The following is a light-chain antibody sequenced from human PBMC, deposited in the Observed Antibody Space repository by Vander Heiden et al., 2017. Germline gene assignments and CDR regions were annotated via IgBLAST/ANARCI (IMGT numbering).Light chain of an antibody. V-gene: IGLV1-44*01. J-gene: IGLJ3*02. CDR1: SSNIGINF. CDR3: AAWDDSLDGHWV. CDR2: RIK. Sequence: QSVLTQPPSASGTPGQRVTISCSGRSSNIGINFVTLYQPLPGTAPTLPIYRIKQRTPRGPDRFSGSKSGTSASLAIRGLQSEDEADYYCAAWDDSLDGHWVFGGGTKLTVL.